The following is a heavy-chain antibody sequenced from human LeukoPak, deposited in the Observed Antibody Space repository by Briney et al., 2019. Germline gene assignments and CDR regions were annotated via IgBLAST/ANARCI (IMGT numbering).Heavy chain of an antibody. CDR1: GYSITSGYY. D-gene: IGHD4-23*01. V-gene: IGHV3-23*01. J-gene: IGHJ3*02. CDR3: AKEYGGWAPGTAFDI. CDR2: ISGSGLST. Sequence: PSETLSLTCGVSGYSITSGYYWGWIRQPPGKGLEWVSAISGSGLSTYYPDSVKGRFTISRDNSKNTLYLQINSLRAEDTAVYYCAKEYGGWAPGTAFDIWGQGTVVTVSS.